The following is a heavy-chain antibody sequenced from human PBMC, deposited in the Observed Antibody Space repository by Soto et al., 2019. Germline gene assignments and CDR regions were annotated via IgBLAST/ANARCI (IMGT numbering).Heavy chain of an antibody. CDR3: ARDSSGWYRWVGYYFDY. D-gene: IGHD6-19*01. Sequence: QVQLVESGGGVVQPGRSLRLSCAASGFTFSSYAMHWVRQAPGKGLEWVAVISYDGSNKYYADSVKGRFTISRDNSKNTLYLQMNSLRAEDTAVYYCARDSSGWYRWVGYYFDYWGQGTLVTVSS. CDR1: GFTFSSYA. J-gene: IGHJ4*02. V-gene: IGHV3-30-3*01. CDR2: ISYDGSNK.